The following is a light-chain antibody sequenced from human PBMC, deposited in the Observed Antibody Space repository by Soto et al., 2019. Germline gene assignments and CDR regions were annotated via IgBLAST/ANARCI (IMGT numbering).Light chain of an antibody. CDR3: QQYNNWPYT. V-gene: IGKV3-15*01. J-gene: IGKJ2*01. Sequence: EIVMTQSPDTLSVSPGERATLSCRASQSVCSNLAWYQQKPGQAPRLLIFGASTRATGIPARFSGSGSGTEFTLTISSLQSEDFAVYHCQQYNNWPYTFGQGTTLEIK. CDR2: GAS. CDR1: QSVCSN.